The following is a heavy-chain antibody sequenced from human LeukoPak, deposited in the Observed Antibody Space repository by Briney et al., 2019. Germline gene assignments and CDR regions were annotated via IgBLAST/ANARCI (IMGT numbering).Heavy chain of an antibody. CDR3: ARAAPPQYDILTGYYSDSFDY. Sequence: ASVKVSCKASGYTFTGYYMHWVRQAPGQGLEWMGWINPNSGGTNYAQKFQGRVTITADESTSTAYMELSSLRSEDTAVYYCARAAPPQYDILTGYYSDSFDYWGQGTLVTVSS. J-gene: IGHJ4*02. CDR1: GYTFTGYY. CDR2: INPNSGGT. V-gene: IGHV1-2*02. D-gene: IGHD3-9*01.